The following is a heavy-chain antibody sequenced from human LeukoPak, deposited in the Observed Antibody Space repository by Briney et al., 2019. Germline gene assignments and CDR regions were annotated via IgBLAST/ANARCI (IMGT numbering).Heavy chain of an antibody. CDR3: ARDLPTTVDYYFDY. D-gene: IGHD4-23*01. CDR1: GFTFSSYS. J-gene: IGHJ4*02. V-gene: IGHV3-21*01. CDR2: ISSSSSYI. Sequence: PGGSLRLSCAASGFTFSSYSMNWVRQAPGKGLEWVSSISSSSSYIYYADSVKGRFTISRDNAKNSLYLQMNSLRAEDTAVYYCARDLPTTVDYYFDYWGQGTLVTVSS.